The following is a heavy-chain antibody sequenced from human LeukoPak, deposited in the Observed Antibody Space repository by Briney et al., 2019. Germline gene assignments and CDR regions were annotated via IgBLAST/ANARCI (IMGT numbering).Heavy chain of an antibody. Sequence: GSLRLSCAASGFTFSTYSMNWVRQAPGKGLEWVAFIRYDGSNKYYADSVKGRFTISRDNSKNTLYLQMNSLRAEDTAVYYCAKLNVWGSYRSYDAFDIWGQGTMVTVSS. CDR3: AKLNVWGSYRSYDAFDI. CDR1: GFTFSTYS. J-gene: IGHJ3*02. CDR2: IRYDGSNK. D-gene: IGHD3-16*02. V-gene: IGHV3-30*02.